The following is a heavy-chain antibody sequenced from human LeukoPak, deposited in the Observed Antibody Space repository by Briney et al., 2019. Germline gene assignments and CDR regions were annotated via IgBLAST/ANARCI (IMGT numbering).Heavy chain of an antibody. Sequence: GGSLRLSCAASGFTFSSYEMNWLRQAPGKGVEWVSYISSSGSTIYYAASVKGRFTISRDNAKNSLYLQMNSLRAEDTAVYYCARAPRVELTDYWGQGTLVTVSS. D-gene: IGHD3-10*01. V-gene: IGHV3-48*03. J-gene: IGHJ4*02. CDR1: GFTFSSYE. CDR3: ARAPRVELTDY. CDR2: ISSSGSTI.